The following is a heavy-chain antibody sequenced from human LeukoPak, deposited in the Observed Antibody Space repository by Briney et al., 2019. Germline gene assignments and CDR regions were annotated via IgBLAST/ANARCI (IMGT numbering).Heavy chain of an antibody. CDR3: TRRFASNGFWSGRDAFDI. CDR2: IRSKANSYAT. J-gene: IGHJ3*02. V-gene: IGHV3-73*01. Sequence: GGSLRLSCAASGFTFSGSAMHWVRQASGKGLEWVGRIRSKANSYATAYAASVKGRFTISRDDSKNTAYLQMNSLKTEDTAVYYCTRRFASNGFWSGRDAFDIWGQGTMVTVSS. D-gene: IGHD3-3*01. CDR1: GFTFSGSA.